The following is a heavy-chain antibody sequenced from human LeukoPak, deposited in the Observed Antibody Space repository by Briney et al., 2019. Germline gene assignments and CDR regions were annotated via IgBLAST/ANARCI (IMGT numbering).Heavy chain of an antibody. CDR2: ISNNGDSA. Sequence: PGGSLRLSCAASGFTFSTYAMSWVRQAPGEGLEWVSGISNNGDSAYYADSVKGRFTISRDNPKNTLHLQMSSLRAEATALYYCVKDRCDRATCPEVWGQGTLVTVSS. D-gene: IGHD2-21*01. V-gene: IGHV3-23*01. CDR3: VKDRCDRATCPEV. J-gene: IGHJ4*02. CDR1: GFTFSTYA.